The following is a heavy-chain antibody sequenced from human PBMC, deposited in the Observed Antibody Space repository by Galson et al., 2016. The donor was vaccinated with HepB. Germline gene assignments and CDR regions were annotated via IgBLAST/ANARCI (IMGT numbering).Heavy chain of an antibody. CDR1: GFTFSSDA. CDR3: ARVFDCSGATCYSAPDY. CDR2: ISYDGSNR. Sequence: SLRLSCAASGFTFSSDAMNWVRQAPGKGLEWVAVISYDGSNRYYAASVKGRFTISRDNSKNTLYLQMNSLRAEDTAVYYCARVFDCSGATCYSAPDYWGQGTLVTASS. J-gene: IGHJ4*02. D-gene: IGHD2-15*01. V-gene: IGHV3-30*04.